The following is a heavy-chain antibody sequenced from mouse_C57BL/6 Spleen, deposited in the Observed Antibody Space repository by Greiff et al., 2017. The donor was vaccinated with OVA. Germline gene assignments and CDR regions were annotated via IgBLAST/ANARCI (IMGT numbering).Heavy chain of an antibody. V-gene: IGHV1-26*01. Sequence: VQLQQSGPELVKPGASVKISCKASGYTFTDYYMNWVKQSHGKSLEWIGDINPNNGGTSYNQKFKGKATLTVDKSSSTAYMELRSLTSEDSAVYYCERHPDYWGQGTTLTVSS. CDR1: GYTFTDYY. J-gene: IGHJ2*01. CDR2: INPNNGGT. CDR3: ERHPDY.